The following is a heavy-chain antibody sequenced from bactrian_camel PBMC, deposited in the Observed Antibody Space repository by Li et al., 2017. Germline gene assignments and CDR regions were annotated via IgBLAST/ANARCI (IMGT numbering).Heavy chain of an antibody. Sequence: HVQLVESGGGSVQVGGSLRLSCVASGDTVGRYCMGWFRQIPDKEREGVAGTDSTGTTTYADAVKGRFTVSQDGAKNTLYLQMNNLRPDDSACTIVRQCPVHRIWAGPVPMSIGTGARGPRSPSP. CDR3: RQCPVHRIWAGPVPMSIGT. J-gene: IGHJ4*01. V-gene: IGHV3S55*01. D-gene: IGHD2*01. CDR2: TDSTGTT. CDR1: GDTVGRYC.